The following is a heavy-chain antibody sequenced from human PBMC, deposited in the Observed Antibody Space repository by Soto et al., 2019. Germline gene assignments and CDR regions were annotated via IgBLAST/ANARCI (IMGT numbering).Heavy chain of an antibody. CDR2: INHSGST. CDR3: ARARAYNWNYVYYYGMGV. CDR1: GGSFSGYY. Sequence: SETLSLTCAVYGGSFSGYYWSWIRQPPGKGLEWIGEINHSGSTNYNPSLKSRVTISVDTSKNQFSLELSSVTAADTAVYYCARARAYNWNYVYYYGMGVWGQGTTVTVSS. D-gene: IGHD1-7*01. V-gene: IGHV4-34*01. J-gene: IGHJ6*02.